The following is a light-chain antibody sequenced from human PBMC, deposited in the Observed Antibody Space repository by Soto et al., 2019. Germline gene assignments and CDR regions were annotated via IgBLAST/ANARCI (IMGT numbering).Light chain of an antibody. V-gene: IGKV3-11*01. CDR1: QSVSSS. J-gene: IGKJ1*01. CDR3: QQRSNWPPWT. Sequence: EIVLTQSPATLSLSPGERATLSCRASQSVSSSLAWYQQKPGQAPRLLIYDASNRATGIPARFSGSGSGTDFTLTISSLKPEDFAVDDCQQRSNWPPWTFGQGTKVEIK. CDR2: DAS.